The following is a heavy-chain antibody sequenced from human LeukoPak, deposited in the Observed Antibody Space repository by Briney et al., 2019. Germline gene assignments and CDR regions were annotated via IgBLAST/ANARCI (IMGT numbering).Heavy chain of an antibody. D-gene: IGHD3-22*01. J-gene: IGHJ4*02. Sequence: GRSLRLSCAASGFTFSSYGMHWVRQAPGKGLEWVAVIWYDGSNKYYADSVKGRFTISRDNSKNTLYLQMNSLRAEDTAVYYCARRRGYDSSGYYQIDYWGQGTLVTVSS. CDR1: GFTFSSYG. V-gene: IGHV3-33*01. CDR2: IWYDGSNK. CDR3: ARRRGYDSSGYYQIDY.